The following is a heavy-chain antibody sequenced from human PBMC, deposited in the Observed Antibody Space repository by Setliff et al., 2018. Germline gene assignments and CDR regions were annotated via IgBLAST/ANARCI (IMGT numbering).Heavy chain of an antibody. CDR3: ARDRRIVGARHAFDI. V-gene: IGHV4-59*12. CDR2: IYYSGST. CDR1: GGSISSYY. D-gene: IGHD1-26*01. Sequence: SETLSLTCTVSGGSISSYYWSWIRQPPGKRLEWIGYIYYSGSTYYNPSLKSRVTISVDTSKNQFSLKLSSVTAADTAVYYCARDRRIVGARHAFDIWGQGTMVTVSS. J-gene: IGHJ3*02.